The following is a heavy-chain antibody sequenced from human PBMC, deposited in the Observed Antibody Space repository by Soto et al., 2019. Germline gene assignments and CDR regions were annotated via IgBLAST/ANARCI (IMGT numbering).Heavy chain of an antibody. CDR3: ASGIQLWLRRINNGYSG. J-gene: IGHJ4*02. CDR2: IIPMFGTA. D-gene: IGHD5-18*01. V-gene: IGHV1-69*12. Sequence: QVQLVQSGAEVKKPESSVKVSCKAPGGTFSTYAISWVRQAPGQGLEWMGGIIPMFGTANYAQGFQDRVTITADESTNTVYMGLSSLRSGDTAVYFCASGIQLWLRRINNGYSGWGQGTLVTVSS. CDR1: GGTFSTYA.